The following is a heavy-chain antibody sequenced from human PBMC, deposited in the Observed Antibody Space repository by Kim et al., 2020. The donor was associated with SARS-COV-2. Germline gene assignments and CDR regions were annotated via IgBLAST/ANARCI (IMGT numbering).Heavy chain of an antibody. CDR2: ISYIGST. Sequence: SETLSLTCTVSGVTINSGNSFWSWIRQTPGKGLEWIGYISYIGSTYSTPSLKSRVTMSVNMSKNQFSLKLSSVTAADTGVYYCAKEVPPVNWGGRYGAFDVWGQGTMVTVS. J-gene: IGHJ3*01. CDR1: GVTINSGNSF. D-gene: IGHD7-27*01. V-gene: IGHV4-30-4*01. CDR3: AKEVPPVNWGGRYGAFDV.